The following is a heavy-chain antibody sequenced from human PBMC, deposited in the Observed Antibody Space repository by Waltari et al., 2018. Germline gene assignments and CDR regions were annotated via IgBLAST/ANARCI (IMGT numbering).Heavy chain of an antibody. CDR2: NRAYNGNT. J-gene: IGHJ4*02. V-gene: IGHV1-18*01. Sequence: QVQLVQSGAEVKKPGASVKVSCKASGYTFTSYGISWVRQAPGQGLEWMGWNRAYNGNTNYAQKLQGRVNMTTDTSTRKAYMELRSLRADDTAVYDCARAESDNFDYWGQGTLVTVSS. CDR1: GYTFTSYG. CDR3: ARAESDNFDY. D-gene: IGHD2-21*02.